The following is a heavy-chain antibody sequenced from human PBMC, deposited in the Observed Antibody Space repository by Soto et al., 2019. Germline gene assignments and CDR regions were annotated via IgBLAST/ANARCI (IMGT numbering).Heavy chain of an antibody. V-gene: IGHV4-34*01. CDR1: GGSFSGYY. J-gene: IGHJ4*02. CDR3: ARGVYYYGSGSYAY. D-gene: IGHD3-10*01. Sequence: TLSLTCAVYGGSFSGYYLSWIRQPPGKGLEWIGEINHSGGTNYNPSLKSRVTISVDTSKNQFSLKLSSVTAADTAVYYCARGVYYYGSGSYAYWGQGTLVTVSS. CDR2: INHSGGT.